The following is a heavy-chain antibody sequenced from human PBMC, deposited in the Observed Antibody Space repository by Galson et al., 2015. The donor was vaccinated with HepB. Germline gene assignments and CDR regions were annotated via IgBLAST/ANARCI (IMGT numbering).Heavy chain of an antibody. CDR3: ARDHPGSSWYFRETYFDY. CDR1: GFTFSSYS. CDR2: ISSSSSTI. Sequence: SLRLSCAASGFTFSSYSMNWVRQAPGKGLEWVSYISSSSSTIYYADSVKGRFTISRDNAKNSLYLQMNSLRDEDTAVYYCARDHPGSSWYFRETYFDYWGQGTLVTVSS. D-gene: IGHD6-13*01. V-gene: IGHV3-48*02. J-gene: IGHJ4*02.